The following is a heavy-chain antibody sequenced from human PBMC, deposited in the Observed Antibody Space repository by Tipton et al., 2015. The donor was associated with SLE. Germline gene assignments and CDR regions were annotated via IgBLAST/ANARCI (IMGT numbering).Heavy chain of an antibody. V-gene: IGHV4-4*07. CDR3: ARDFQSPSLYSSSSEVNWFDP. Sequence: TLSLTCTVSGGSISSYYWSWIRQPPGKGLEWIGRIYTSGSTNYNPSLKSRVTMSVDTSKNQFSLKLSSVTAADTAVYYCARDFQSPSLYSSSSEVNWFDPWGQGTLVTVSS. D-gene: IGHD6-13*01. CDR1: GGSISSYY. J-gene: IGHJ5*02. CDR2: IYTSGST.